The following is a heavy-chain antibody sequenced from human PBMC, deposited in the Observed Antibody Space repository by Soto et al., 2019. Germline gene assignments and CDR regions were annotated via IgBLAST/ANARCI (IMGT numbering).Heavy chain of an antibody. CDR3: ARPRIQLWIVDAFDI. CDR1: FHSITSTSYY. Sequence: SETLSLICTFHFHSITSTSYYWGWIRQPPGKGLEWIGSIYYSGSTYYNPSLKSRVTISLDTSKNQFSLKLSSVTAADTAVYYCARPRIQLWIVDAFDIWGQGTMVT. CDR2: IYYSGST. J-gene: IGHJ3*02. V-gene: IGHV4-39*01. D-gene: IGHD5-18*01.